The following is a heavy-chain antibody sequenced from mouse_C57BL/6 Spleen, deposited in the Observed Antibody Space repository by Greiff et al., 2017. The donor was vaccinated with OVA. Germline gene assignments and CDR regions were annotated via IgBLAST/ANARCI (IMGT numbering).Heavy chain of an antibody. J-gene: IGHJ3*01. CDR2: ISSGGDYI. D-gene: IGHD1-1*01. V-gene: IGHV5-9-1*02. Sequence: EVMLVESGEGLVKPGGSLKLSCAASGFTFSSYAMSWVRQTPEKRLEWVAYISSGGDYIYYADTVKGRFTISRDNARNTLYLQMSSLKSEDTAMYYCTRGDYGSSFAYWGKGTLVTVSA. CDR1: GFTFSSYA. CDR3: TRGDYGSSFAY.